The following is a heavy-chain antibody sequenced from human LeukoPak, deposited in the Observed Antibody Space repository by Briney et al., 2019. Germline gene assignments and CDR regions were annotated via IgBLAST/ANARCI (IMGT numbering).Heavy chain of an antibody. V-gene: IGHV1-69*13. Sequence: ASVKVSCKASGGTVSSYAISWVRQAPGQGLEWTGGIIPIFGTANYAQKFQGRVTITADESTSTAYMELSSLRSEDTAVYYCASTPGPSMVRGVKYMDVWGKGTTVTISS. CDR2: IIPIFGTA. D-gene: IGHD3-10*01. CDR1: GGTVSSYA. CDR3: ASTPGPSMVRGVKYMDV. J-gene: IGHJ6*03.